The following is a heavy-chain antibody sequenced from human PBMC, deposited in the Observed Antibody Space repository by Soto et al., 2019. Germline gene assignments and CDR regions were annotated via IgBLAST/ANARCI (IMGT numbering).Heavy chain of an antibody. J-gene: IGHJ6*02. CDR1: GGSISSYY. V-gene: IGHV4-59*01. CDR2: IYYSGST. D-gene: IGHD6-6*01. CDR3: ARAPRYSSSSGLLHYYGMDV. Sequence: SETLSLTCTVSGGSISSYYWSWIRQPPGKGLEWIGYIYYSGSTNYNPSLKSRVTISVDTSKNQFSLKLSSVTAADTAVYYCARAPRYSSSSGLLHYYGMDVWGQGTTVTVSS.